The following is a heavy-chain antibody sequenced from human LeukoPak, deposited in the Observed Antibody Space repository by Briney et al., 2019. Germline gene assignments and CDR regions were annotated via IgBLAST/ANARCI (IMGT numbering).Heavy chain of an antibody. V-gene: IGHV3-23*01. Sequence: GGSLRLSCAASGFTFSGFAMYWVRQAPGKGLEWVSGVSSSGSTYYADSVKGRFTISRDNSKNTLYLQMNSLRAEDTAVYYCAKAPRGNWNYFDYWGQGTLVTVSS. D-gene: IGHD1-1*01. CDR1: GFTFSGFA. J-gene: IGHJ4*02. CDR2: VSSSGST. CDR3: AKAPRGNWNYFDY.